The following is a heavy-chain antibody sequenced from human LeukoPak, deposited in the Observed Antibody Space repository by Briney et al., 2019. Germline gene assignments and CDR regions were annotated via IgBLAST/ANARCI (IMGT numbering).Heavy chain of an antibody. D-gene: IGHD2-2*01. CDR3: ARTLGVPSAFDP. Sequence: GGSLRLSCAASGFTFRSFWMHWVRQAPGKGLLWVSRINSDGTSTTYADSVKGRFTISRDNAKDTVYLQMNSLRAEDTAVYYCARTLGVPSAFDPWGQGTLVTVSS. V-gene: IGHV3-74*01. J-gene: IGHJ5*02. CDR2: INSDGTST. CDR1: GFTFRSFW.